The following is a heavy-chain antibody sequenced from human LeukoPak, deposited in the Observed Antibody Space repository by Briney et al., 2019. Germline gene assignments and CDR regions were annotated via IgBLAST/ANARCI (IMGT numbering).Heavy chain of an antibody. CDR2: ISGSGITT. D-gene: IGHD6-13*01. CDR1: GFTFNSYG. Sequence: GGSLRLSCAASGFTFNSYGMNWVRQAPGKGLEWVSAISGSGITTYYADSVKGRFTISRDDSKNTLYLQMTSLRAEDTAVYCCAKKTPGTYPFDYWGQGTLVTVSP. J-gene: IGHJ4*02. V-gene: IGHV3-23*01. CDR3: AKKTPGTYPFDY.